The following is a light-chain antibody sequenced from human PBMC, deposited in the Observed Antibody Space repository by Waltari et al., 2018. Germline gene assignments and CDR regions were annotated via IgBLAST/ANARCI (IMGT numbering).Light chain of an antibody. CDR3: VLYVGSGIKV. CDR2: STN. J-gene: IGLJ2*01. CDR1: SGSVPANSY. Sequence: QTVVTQEPTPSVSPGATVTLTCGLHSGSVPANSYHSWFQQTPGQAPRTLIYSTNIHSSGVPDRFSGSIVGNKAALTITGAQAEDECLYYCVLYVGSGIKVFGGGTKLTVL. V-gene: IGLV8-61*01.